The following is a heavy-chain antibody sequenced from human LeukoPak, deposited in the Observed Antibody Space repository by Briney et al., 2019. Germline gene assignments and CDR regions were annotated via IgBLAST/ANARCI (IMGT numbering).Heavy chain of an antibody. CDR3: ARRPSWPSTSAFDI. D-gene: IGHD2-2*01. V-gene: IGHV4-39*01. J-gene: IGHJ3*02. CDR2: IYYSGSA. Sequence: SETLSLTCGVSGGSVSSSSYFWGWIRQPPGKGLQWIGSIYYSGSAYYNPSLQSRVAISVDTSRNQFSLKLTSVTAADTAVYYCARRPSWPSTSAFDIWGRGTMVTVSP. CDR1: GGSVSSSSYF.